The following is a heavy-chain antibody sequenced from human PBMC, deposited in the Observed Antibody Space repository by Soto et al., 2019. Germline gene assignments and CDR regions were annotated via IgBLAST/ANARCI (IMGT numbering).Heavy chain of an antibody. Sequence: SETLSLTCTVSGGSISSYYWSWIRQPPGKGLEWIGYIYYSGSTNYNPSLKSRVTMTEDTSTDTAYMELSSLRSEDTAVYYCATTYPEWLSHAFDIWGQGTMVTVSS. J-gene: IGHJ3*02. D-gene: IGHD3-3*01. CDR1: GGSISSYY. V-gene: IGHV4-59*03. CDR3: ATTYPEWLSHAFDI. CDR2: IYYSGST.